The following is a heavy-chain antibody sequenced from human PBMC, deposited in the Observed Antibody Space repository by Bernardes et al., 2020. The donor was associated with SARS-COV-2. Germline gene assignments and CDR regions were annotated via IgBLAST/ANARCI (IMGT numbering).Heavy chain of an antibody. Sequence: VNGSCTSSGFTFTSSAVQWVRQARGQRLEWIGWIVVGIGKINYAQKFQERVTITSDMSTSTVYMELSSLRSEDTAVYYCATPPNSGRWVDVWGQGTTVTVSS. V-gene: IGHV1-58*01. CDR3: ATPPNSGRWVDV. J-gene: IGHJ6*02. CDR2: IVVGIGKI. D-gene: IGHD1-26*01. CDR1: GFTFTSSA.